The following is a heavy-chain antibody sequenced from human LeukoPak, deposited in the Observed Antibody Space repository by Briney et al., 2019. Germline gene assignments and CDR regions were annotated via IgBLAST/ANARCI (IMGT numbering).Heavy chain of an antibody. D-gene: IGHD6-19*01. CDR2: INSDGSST. CDR3: ARGEAVAGNPRNYYYYGMDV. V-gene: IGHV3-74*01. J-gene: IGHJ6*02. CDR1: GFTFSSYW. Sequence: GGSLRLSCAASGFTFSSYWMHWVRQAPGKGLVWDSRINSDGSSTSYADSVKGRFTISRDNAKNTLYLQMNSLRAEDTAVYYCARGEAVAGNPRNYYYYGMDVWGQGTTVTVSS.